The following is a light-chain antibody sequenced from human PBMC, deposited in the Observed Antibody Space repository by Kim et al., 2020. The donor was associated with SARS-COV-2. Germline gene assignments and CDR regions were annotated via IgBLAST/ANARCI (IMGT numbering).Light chain of an antibody. V-gene: IGKV3-20*01. Sequence: EIVLTQSPGTLSLSPGERATLSCRASQSVSNDYLAWYQKKPGQAPRLLIYGASIRATGIPDRFSGGGSGTDFTLTISRLEPEDFAVYYCQQYGSSPRTFGQGTKVDIK. CDR2: GAS. CDR3: QQYGSSPRT. CDR1: QSVSNDY. J-gene: IGKJ1*01.